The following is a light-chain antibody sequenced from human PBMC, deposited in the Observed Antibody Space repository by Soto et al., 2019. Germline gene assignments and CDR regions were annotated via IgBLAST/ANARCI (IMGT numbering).Light chain of an antibody. J-gene: IGKJ4*01. CDR3: QQYGGSPFT. V-gene: IGKV3-20*01. CDR1: QSISSNY. CDR2: GGS. Sequence: NVLTQSPGTLSLSPGEGATLSCRASQSISSNYLAWYHQKPGQAPRLLIYGGSSRATGIPDRFSGSGSGTDFTLTISRLEPEDFAVYYCQQYGGSPFTFGGGTKVDIK.